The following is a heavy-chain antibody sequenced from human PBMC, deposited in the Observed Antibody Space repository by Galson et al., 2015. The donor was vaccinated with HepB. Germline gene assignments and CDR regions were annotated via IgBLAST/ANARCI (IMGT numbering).Heavy chain of an antibody. J-gene: IGHJ4*02. Sequence: SLRLSCAASGFTFSGSAMHWVRQAPGKGLEWVGRIRSKANSYATAYAASVKGRFTISRDDSKNTAYLQMNSLKTEDTAVYYCTSPYTAMAGGRGYWGQGTLVTVSS. CDR3: TSPYTAMAGGRGY. CDR2: IRSKANSYAT. CDR1: GFTFSGSA. D-gene: IGHD5-18*01. V-gene: IGHV3-73*01.